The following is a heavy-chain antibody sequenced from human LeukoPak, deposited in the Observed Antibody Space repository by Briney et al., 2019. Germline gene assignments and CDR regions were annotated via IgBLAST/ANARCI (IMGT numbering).Heavy chain of an antibody. CDR1: GGSISSSSYY. CDR3: ASRGYSYGFLFDY. V-gene: IGHV4-39*01. CDR2: IYYSGST. D-gene: IGHD5-18*01. Sequence: SETLSLTCTVSGGSISSSSYYWGWIRQPPGKGLEWIGSIYYSGSTYYNPSPKSRVTISVDTSKNQFSLKLSSVTAADTAVYYCASRGYSYGFLFDYRGQGTLVTVSS. J-gene: IGHJ4*02.